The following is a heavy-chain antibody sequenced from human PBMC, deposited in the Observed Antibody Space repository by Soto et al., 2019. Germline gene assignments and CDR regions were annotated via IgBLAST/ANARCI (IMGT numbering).Heavy chain of an antibody. Sequence: LSCAASGFTFSSYWMSWVRQAPGKGLEWVANIKQDGSEKYYVDSVKGRFTISRDNAKNSLYLQMNSLRAEDTAVYYCARDPSIVLVPAATYYYYYYGMDVWGQGTTVTVSS. V-gene: IGHV3-7*01. CDR2: IKQDGSEK. CDR3: ARDPSIVLVPAATYYYYYYGMDV. CDR1: GFTFSSYW. D-gene: IGHD2-2*01. J-gene: IGHJ6*02.